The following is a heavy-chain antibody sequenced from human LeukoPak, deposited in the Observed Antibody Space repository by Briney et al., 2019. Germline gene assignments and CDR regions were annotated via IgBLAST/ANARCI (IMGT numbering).Heavy chain of an antibody. V-gene: IGHV3-30*18. Sequence: GGSLRLSCAASGFTFSSYGMHWVRQAPGKGLERVAVISYDGSNKYYADSLKGRFTISRDNSKNTLYLQMNSRRAEDTAVYYCAKDFTSGCTEGLFDYWGQGTLVTVSS. CDR1: GFTFSSYG. J-gene: IGHJ4*02. D-gene: IGHD6-19*01. CDR2: ISYDGSNK. CDR3: AKDFTSGCTEGLFDY.